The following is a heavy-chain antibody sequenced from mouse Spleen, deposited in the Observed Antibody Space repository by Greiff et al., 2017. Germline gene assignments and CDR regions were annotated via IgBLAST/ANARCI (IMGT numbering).Heavy chain of an antibody. Sequence: VQLKQSGAELARPGASVKLSCKASGYTFTSYGISWVKQRTGQGLEWIGEIYPRSGNTYYNEKFKGKATLTADKSSSTAYMELRSLTSEDSAVYFCARGEGYDGYYWYFDVWGAGTTVTVSS. CDR2: IYPRSGNT. CDR3: ARGEGYDGYYWYFDV. J-gene: IGHJ1*01. CDR1: GYTFTSYG. D-gene: IGHD2-3*01. V-gene: IGHV1-81*01.